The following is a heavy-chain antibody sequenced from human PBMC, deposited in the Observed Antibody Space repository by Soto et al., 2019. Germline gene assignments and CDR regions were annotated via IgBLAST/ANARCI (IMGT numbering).Heavy chain of an antibody. CDR1: GYTFTSYY. CDR3: ARDQLPTTVTTSWFDP. CDR2: INPSGGST. V-gene: IGHV1-46*01. D-gene: IGHD4-17*01. Sequence: GAPVKVSLKASGYTFTSYYMHWVRQAPGQGLEWIGIINPSGGSTSYAQKFQGRVTMTRDTSTSTVYMELSSLRSEDTAVYYCARDQLPTTVTTSWFDPWGQGTLVTVSS. J-gene: IGHJ5*02.